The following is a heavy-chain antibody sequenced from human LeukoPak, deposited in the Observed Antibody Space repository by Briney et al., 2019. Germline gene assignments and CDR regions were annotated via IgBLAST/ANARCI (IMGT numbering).Heavy chain of an antibody. CDR1: GFTFSSYA. CDR2: ISYDGSNK. Sequence: PGGSLRLSCAASGFTFSSYAMHWVRQAPGKGLEWVAVISYDGSNKYYADSVKGRSTISRDNSKNTLHLQMNSLRAEDTAVYYCARSGDYLGAEYFQHWGQGTLVTVSS. V-gene: IGHV3-30-3*01. J-gene: IGHJ1*01. CDR3: ARSGDYLGAEYFQH. D-gene: IGHD3-16*01.